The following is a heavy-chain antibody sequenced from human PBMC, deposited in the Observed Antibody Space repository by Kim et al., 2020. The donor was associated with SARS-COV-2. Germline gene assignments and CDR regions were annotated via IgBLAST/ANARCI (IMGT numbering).Heavy chain of an antibody. CDR2: IYHSGTT. D-gene: IGHD5-18*01. Sequence: SETLSLTCAVSGASISSNNWWSWVRQPPGKGLEWIGEIYHSGTTNYKPSLKSRVTISVDKSKNQFSLTLNSVTAADTAVYYCARWAGSSGLWSFDHWGQGTLATVSS. J-gene: IGHJ4*02. CDR3: ARWAGSSGLWSFDH. V-gene: IGHV4-4*02. CDR1: GASISSNNW.